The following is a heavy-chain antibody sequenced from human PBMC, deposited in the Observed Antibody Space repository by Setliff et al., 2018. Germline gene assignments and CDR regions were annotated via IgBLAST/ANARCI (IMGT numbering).Heavy chain of an antibody. Sequence: GGSLRLSCAASGLTLTPYTITWVRQAPGKGLEWVGRIKSKSEGGTTDQAAPVKGRFTVSRDDSKNTLYLHMNSLKTEDTAMYYCTGGGHAFDIWGQGTMVTVSS. D-gene: IGHD3-16*01. J-gene: IGHJ3*02. CDR3: TGGGHAFDI. V-gene: IGHV3-15*01. CDR2: IKSKSEGGTT. CDR1: GLTLTPYT.